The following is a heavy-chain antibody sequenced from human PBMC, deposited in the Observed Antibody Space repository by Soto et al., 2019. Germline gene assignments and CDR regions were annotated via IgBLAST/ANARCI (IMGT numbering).Heavy chain of an antibody. D-gene: IGHD6-13*01. CDR3: ARSSIGVVAAGTNGFVS. Sequence: PPGKGLEWIGEINHSGSTNYNPSLKSRVTISVDTSKKQFSLKLSSVTAADTAVYYCARSSIGVVAAGTNGFVSGCQVTLFTV. J-gene: IGHJ5*01. CDR2: INHSGST. V-gene: IGHV4-34*01.